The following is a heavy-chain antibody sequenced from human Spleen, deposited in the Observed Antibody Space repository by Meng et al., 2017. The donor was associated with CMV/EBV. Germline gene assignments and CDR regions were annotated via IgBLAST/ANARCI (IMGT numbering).Heavy chain of an antibody. Sequence: GESLKISCAASGFTFSSYAMSWVRQAPGKGLAWVSAISNGGDSTYYADSVKGRFTISRDNSKNTLYLQMNSLRGEDTAVYYCARGPDSTFGVINYWGQGTLVTVSS. CDR2: ISNGGDST. J-gene: IGHJ4*02. CDR3: ARGPDSTFGVINY. D-gene: IGHD3-3*01. V-gene: IGHV3-23*01. CDR1: GFTFSSYA.